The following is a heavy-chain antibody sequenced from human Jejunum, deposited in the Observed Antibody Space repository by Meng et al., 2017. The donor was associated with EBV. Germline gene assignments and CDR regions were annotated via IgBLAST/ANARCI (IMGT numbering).Heavy chain of an antibody. D-gene: IGHD1-26*01. CDR2: IYWDDSR. Sequence: QITLTGSGPPLVKPTQTPTLTCTFSRFSLTSNGVRVGWIRQPPGKALEWLAVIYWDDSRLYSPSLNSRLTITKDTSKSQVVLTMTDMDPVDTATYYCAHKGSGSYPLDYWGQGTLVTVSS. V-gene: IGHV2-5*02. CDR3: AHKGSGSYPLDY. CDR1: RFSLTSNGVR. J-gene: IGHJ4*02.